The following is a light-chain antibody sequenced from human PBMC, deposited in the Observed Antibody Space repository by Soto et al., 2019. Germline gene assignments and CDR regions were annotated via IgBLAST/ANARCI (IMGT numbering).Light chain of an antibody. J-gene: IGLJ2*01. V-gene: IGLV1-51*01. Sequence: QAVVTQPPSVSATPGQTVTISCSGSSSNIGNNYVSWYQQLPGTAPKLLIYDNDKRPSGIPGRFSGSKSGTSATLGITGLQTGDEADYYCGTWDSSLSAGVFGGGTKLTVL. CDR2: DND. CDR3: GTWDSSLSAGV. CDR1: SSNIGNNY.